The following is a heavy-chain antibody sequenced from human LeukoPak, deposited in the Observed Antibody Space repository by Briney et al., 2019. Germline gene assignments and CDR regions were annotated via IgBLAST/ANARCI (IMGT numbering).Heavy chain of an antibody. D-gene: IGHD5-12*01. CDR3: ARGKPGPSRWLPRHAFDI. Sequence: SVKVSCKASGGTFSSYAISWVRQAPGQGLEWMGRIIPILGIANYAQKFQGRVTITADKSTSTAYMELSSLRSEDTAVYYCARGKPGPSRWLPRHAFDIWGQGTMVTVSS. CDR1: GGTFSSYA. J-gene: IGHJ3*02. V-gene: IGHV1-69*04. CDR2: IIPILGIA.